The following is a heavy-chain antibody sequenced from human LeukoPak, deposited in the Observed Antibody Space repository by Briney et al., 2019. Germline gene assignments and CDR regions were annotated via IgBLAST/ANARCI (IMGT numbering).Heavy chain of an antibody. Sequence: PGGSLRLSCAASGFTFSRYGMSWVRQAPGKGLEWVSGIRGSGGSTNYADSVKGRFTISRDDSKNTLYLQMNSLRAEDTAMYYCAKVSLNMVNDAFDIWGQGTMVSVSS. J-gene: IGHJ3*02. CDR3: AKVSLNMVNDAFDI. CDR1: GFTFSRYG. V-gene: IGHV3-23*01. CDR2: IRGSGGST. D-gene: IGHD4/OR15-4a*01.